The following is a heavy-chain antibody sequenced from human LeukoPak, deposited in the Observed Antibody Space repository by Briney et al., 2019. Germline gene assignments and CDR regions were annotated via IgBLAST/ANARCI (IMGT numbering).Heavy chain of an antibody. CDR2: INWNGGST. V-gene: IGHV3-20*04. CDR3: SRGFDFGGNGVDY. D-gene: IGHD4-23*01. Sequence: PGGSLRLSCAASGFTFDDYGMSWVRQAPGKGLEWVSGINWNGGSTGYADSVKGRFTISRDNAKNSLYLQMNSLRAEDTALYYFSRGFDFGGNGVDYLGPGNLVTGSS. J-gene: IGHJ4*02. CDR1: GFTFDDYG.